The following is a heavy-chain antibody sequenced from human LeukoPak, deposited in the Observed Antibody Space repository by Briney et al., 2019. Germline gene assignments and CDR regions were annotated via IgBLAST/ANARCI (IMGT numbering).Heavy chain of an antibody. D-gene: IGHD6-19*01. J-gene: IGHJ5*02. CDR2: ISSSSSTI. CDR3: ARESSGWYLDWFDP. CDR1: GFTFSSYS. Sequence: GGSLRLSCAASGFTFSSYSMNWVRQAPGKGLEWVSYISSSSSTIYYADSVKGRFTISRDNAKSSLYLQMNSLRAEDTAVYYCARESSGWYLDWFDPWGQGTLVTVSS. V-gene: IGHV3-48*01.